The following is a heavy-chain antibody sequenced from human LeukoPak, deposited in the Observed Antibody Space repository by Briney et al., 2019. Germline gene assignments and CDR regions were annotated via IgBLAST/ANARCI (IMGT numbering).Heavy chain of an antibody. CDR2: INLGDSET. Sequence: GESLKISCEASGHIFTNHWIGWVRQMPGKGLEWMGIINLGDSETQYSPSFQGQVTISLDKSISTAYLQWRSLKVSDTAMYYCARRPYSGSPNWFDPWGQGTLVTVSS. D-gene: IGHD1-26*01. CDR1: GHIFTNHW. CDR3: ARRPYSGSPNWFDP. J-gene: IGHJ5*02. V-gene: IGHV5-51*01.